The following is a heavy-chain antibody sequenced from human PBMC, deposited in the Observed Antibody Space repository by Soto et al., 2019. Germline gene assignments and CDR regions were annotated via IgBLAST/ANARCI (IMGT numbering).Heavy chain of an antibody. D-gene: IGHD6-19*01. J-gene: IGHJ3*02. CDR2: ISGSGGST. CDR3: ARVLKSSGWDNDVFDI. CDR1: GFTFSSYA. Sequence: GGSLRLSCAASGFTFSSYAMSWVRQAPGKGLEWVSAISGSGGSTYYADSVKGRFTISRDNSKNTLYLQMNSLRAEDTAVYYCARVLKSSGWDNDVFDIWGQGTMVTVSS. V-gene: IGHV3-23*01.